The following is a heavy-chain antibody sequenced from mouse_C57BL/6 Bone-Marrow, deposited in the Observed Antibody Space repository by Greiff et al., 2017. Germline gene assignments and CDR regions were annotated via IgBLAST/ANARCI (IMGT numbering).Heavy chain of an antibody. V-gene: IGHV14-3*01. J-gene: IGHJ2*01. D-gene: IGHD1-1*01. CDR2: IDPANGNT. CDR1: GYNFKNTY. CDR3: AGVLLRYCCFDY. Sequence: EVQLQQSVAELVRPGASVKLSCTASGYNFKNTYMHWVKQRPEQGLEWIGRIDPANGNTKYTPKFKGKATLTADTSSNTAYLQLSSLTSEDTAIYYCAGVLLRYCCFDYWGQGTTLTVSS.